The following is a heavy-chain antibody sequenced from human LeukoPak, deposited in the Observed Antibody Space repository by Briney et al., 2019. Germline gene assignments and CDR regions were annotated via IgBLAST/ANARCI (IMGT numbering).Heavy chain of an antibody. J-gene: IGHJ4*02. CDR3: ARHGYNWNYVVLDY. CDR2: IKQDGSEK. V-gene: IGHV3-7*01. D-gene: IGHD1-7*01. CDR1: GFTFSSYW. Sequence: GGSLRLSCAASGFTFSSYWMSWVRQAPGKGLEWVANIKQDGSEKYYVDSVKGRFTISRDNAKNSLYLQMNSLRAEDTAVYYCARHGYNWNYVVLDYWGQGTLVTVSS.